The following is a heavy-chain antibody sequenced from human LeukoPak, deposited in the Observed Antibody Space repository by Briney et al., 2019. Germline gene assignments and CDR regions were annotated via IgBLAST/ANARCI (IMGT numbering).Heavy chain of an antibody. CDR3: VKDVHPYDRTYYFDY. V-gene: IGHV3-30*02. CDR2: IRYDGSNK. D-gene: IGHD3-22*01. Sequence: GGSLRLSCAASGFTFSSYGMHWVRQAPGKGLEWVAFIRYDGSNKYYADSVKGRFTISRDNSKNTLYLQMNSLRAEDTAVYYCVKDVHPYDRTYYFDYWGQGALVTVSS. CDR1: GFTFSSYG. J-gene: IGHJ4*02.